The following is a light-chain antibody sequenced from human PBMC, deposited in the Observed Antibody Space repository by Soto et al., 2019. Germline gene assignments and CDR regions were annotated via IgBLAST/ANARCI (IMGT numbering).Light chain of an antibody. CDR1: QSLLHSNGYNY. CDR3: MQPLQSWT. J-gene: IGKJ1*01. Sequence: DIVMTQSPLSLPVTPGEPGSISCRSSQSLLHSNGYNYLYWYLQKPGQSPQLLIYLGSNRASGVPDRFSGSGSGTDFTLKISRVEAEDVGVYYCMQPLQSWTFGQGTKVDIK. CDR2: LGS. V-gene: IGKV2-28*01.